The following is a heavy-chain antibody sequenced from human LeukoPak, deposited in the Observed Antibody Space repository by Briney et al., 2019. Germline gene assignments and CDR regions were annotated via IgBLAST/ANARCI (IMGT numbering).Heavy chain of an antibody. D-gene: IGHD2-2*01. J-gene: IGHJ6*03. Sequence: SETLSLTCTVSGGSISSYYWSWLRQPPGKGLEWIGYIYYSGSTNYNPSLKSRVTISVDTSKNQFSLKLRSVSAAGTAVYYCARVHCSSTSCPNYYYYMDVWGKGTTVTISS. CDR1: GGSISSYY. CDR3: ARVHCSSTSCPNYYYYMDV. CDR2: IYYSGST. V-gene: IGHV4-59*01.